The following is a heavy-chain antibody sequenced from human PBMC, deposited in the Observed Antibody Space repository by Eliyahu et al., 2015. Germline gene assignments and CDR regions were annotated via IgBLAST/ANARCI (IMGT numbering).Heavy chain of an antibody. Sequence: QVQLVQSGAEVKKPGSSVKVXCXASGGTXSSYAISWVRQAPGQGLEWMGGIIPIFGTANYAQKFQGRVTITADESTSTAYMELSSLRSEDTAVYYCARGGSRGRWLQLVPFDYWGQGTLVTVSS. V-gene: IGHV1-69*01. CDR1: GGTXSSYA. J-gene: IGHJ4*02. CDR2: IIPIFGTA. CDR3: ARGGSRGRWLQLVPFDY. D-gene: IGHD5-24*01.